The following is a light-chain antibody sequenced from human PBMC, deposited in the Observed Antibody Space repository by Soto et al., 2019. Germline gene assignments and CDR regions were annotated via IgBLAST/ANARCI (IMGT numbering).Light chain of an antibody. CDR2: GAS. Sequence: EIVLTQSPGTLSLSPGERATLSCRASQSVSSNYLAWYQQKPGQTPRLLIYGASSRASGIPDRFSGSGSVTDFTLTISRLEQEDLAVYYCQQYGSTPWTFGQGTKVEI. J-gene: IGKJ1*01. CDR1: QSVSSNY. V-gene: IGKV3-20*01. CDR3: QQYGSTPWT.